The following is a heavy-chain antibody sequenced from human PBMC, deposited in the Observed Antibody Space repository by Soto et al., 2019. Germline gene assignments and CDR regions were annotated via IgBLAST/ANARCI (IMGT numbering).Heavy chain of an antibody. CDR2: IIPIFGTA. CDR1: GGTFSSYA. J-gene: IGHJ6*02. V-gene: IGHV1-69*01. CDR3: APAGIAAAGTIYYYSMDG. D-gene: IGHD6-13*01. Sequence: QVQLVQSGAEVQKPGSSVKVSCKASGGTFSSYAISWVRQAPGQGLEWMGGIIPIFGTANYAQKFQGRVTTTAHESSSTAYMELSSLRSVDTVVYYRAPAGIAAAGTIYYYSMDGWGQGTTVTVYS.